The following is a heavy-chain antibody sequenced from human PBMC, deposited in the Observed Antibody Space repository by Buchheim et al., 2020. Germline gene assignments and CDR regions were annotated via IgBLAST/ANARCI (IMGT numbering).Heavy chain of an antibody. Sequence: QVQLQESGPGLVKPSGTLSLTCAVSGGSISSSKWWSWVRQPPGRGLAWIGEINHSGSTNYNPSLKSRVTISVDKSKNQFSLRLSSVTSADTAVYYCARGWTAARPGSSGWFDPWGQGTL. J-gene: IGHJ5*02. D-gene: IGHD6-6*01. V-gene: IGHV4-4*02. CDR3: ARGWTAARPGSSGWFDP. CDR2: INHSGST. CDR1: GGSISSSKW.